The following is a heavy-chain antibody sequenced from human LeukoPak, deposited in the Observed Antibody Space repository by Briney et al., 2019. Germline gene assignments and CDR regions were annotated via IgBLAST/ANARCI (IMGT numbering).Heavy chain of an antibody. J-gene: IGHJ4*02. CDR1: GFTFTSYG. CDR3: AQWSRYFDY. Sequence: PGGSLRLSCVVSGFTFTSYGVHWVRQAPGKGLEWVAFIRHDGSYKDYADSVKGRFTISRDNSKNTLYLQMNSLRAEDTALYFCAQWSRYFDYWGQGTLVTVFS. D-gene: IGHD1-26*01. V-gene: IGHV3-30*02. CDR2: IRHDGSYK.